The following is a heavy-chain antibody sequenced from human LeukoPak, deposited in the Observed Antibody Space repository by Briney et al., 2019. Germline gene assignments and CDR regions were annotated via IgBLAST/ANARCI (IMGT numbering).Heavy chain of an antibody. CDR2: ISGGGGST. D-gene: IGHD2-2*02. V-gene: IGHV3-23*01. CDR1: GFIFSNYA. Sequence: GGSLRLSCAASGFIFSNYAMNWVRQAPGKGLEWVSGISGGGGSTYYADSVKGRFTISRDNSENTLYLQMDSLRAEDTAIYHCARGGRYCTTTNCYIGKWGQGTLVTVSS. J-gene: IGHJ4*02. CDR3: ARGGRYCTTTNCYIGK.